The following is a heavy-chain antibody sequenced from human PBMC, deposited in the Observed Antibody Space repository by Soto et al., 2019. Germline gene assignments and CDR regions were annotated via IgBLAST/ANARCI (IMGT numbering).Heavy chain of an antibody. J-gene: IGHJ6*02. CDR2: IIPIFGTA. Sequence: QVQLVQSGAEVKKPGSSVKVSCKASGGTFSSYAISWVRQAPGQGLEWMGGIIPIFGTANYAQKFQGIVTITADESTSTAYMELGRLISEDVAVYYCARGCSSGGSYYYYGMDVWGQGTTVTVSS. CDR3: ARGCSSGGSYYYYGMDV. D-gene: IGHD6-6*01. V-gene: IGHV1-69*01. CDR1: GGTFSSYA.